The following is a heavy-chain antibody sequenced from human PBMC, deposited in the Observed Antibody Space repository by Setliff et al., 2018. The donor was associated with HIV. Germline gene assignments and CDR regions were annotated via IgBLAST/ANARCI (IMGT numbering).Heavy chain of an antibody. V-gene: IGHV1-8*01. Sequence: GPSVKVSCKASGYTSTSYDINWVRQATGQGLEWMGWMNPDSGNTGSAQNFKGRLTITWNTSISTAYMELGSLGFDDTAVYFCARTRSGGSSVYYYYYMDVWGQGTAVTVSS. D-gene: IGHD2-15*01. CDR1: GYTSTSYD. CDR3: ARTRSGGSSVYYYYYMDV. CDR2: MNPDSGNT. J-gene: IGHJ6*03.